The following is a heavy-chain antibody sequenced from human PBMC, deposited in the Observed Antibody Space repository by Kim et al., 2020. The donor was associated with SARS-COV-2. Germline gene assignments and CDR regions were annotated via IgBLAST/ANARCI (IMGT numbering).Heavy chain of an antibody. Sequence: ASVKVSCKASGYTFTSYDINWVRQATGQGLEWMGWMNPNSGNTGYAQKFQGRVTMTRNTSISTAYMELSSLRSEDTAVYYCARSLVGNRWVVRGVRYYYYGMDVWGQGTTVTVSS. CDR3: ARSLVGNRWVVRGVRYYYYGMDV. D-gene: IGHD3-10*01. CDR1: GYTFTSYD. J-gene: IGHJ6*02. V-gene: IGHV1-8*01. CDR2: MNPNSGNT.